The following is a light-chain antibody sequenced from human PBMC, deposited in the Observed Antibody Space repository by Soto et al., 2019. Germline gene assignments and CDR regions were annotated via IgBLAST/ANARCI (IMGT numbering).Light chain of an antibody. CDR3: SSYTSSSTRRV. CDR2: DVS. V-gene: IGLV2-14*01. J-gene: IGLJ1*01. CDR1: SSDVGGYNY. Sequence: QSALTQPASVSGSPGQSITISCTGTSSDVGGYNYVSWYQQRPGKAPKLMIYDVSNRPSGVSNRFSGSKSGNTASLTISGLQAEDEADYHCSSYTSSSTRRVFGTGTKLTVL.